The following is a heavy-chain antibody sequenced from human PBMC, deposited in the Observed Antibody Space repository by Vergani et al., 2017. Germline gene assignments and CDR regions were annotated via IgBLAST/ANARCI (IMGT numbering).Heavy chain of an antibody. CDR2: IYYSQSP. CDR3: ARHAGAK. J-gene: IGHJ4*02. CDR1: GGSITDDY. Sequence: QVQLQESGPGVVKPSETLSLTCTVSGGSITDDYWSWIRQPPGKGLEWIGHIYYSQSPNYNPSLKSRVYISIDTSKNPFSLKLTSVTAADTAVYYCARHAGAKWGQGTLVTVSS. D-gene: IGHD1-1*01. V-gene: IGHV4-59*01.